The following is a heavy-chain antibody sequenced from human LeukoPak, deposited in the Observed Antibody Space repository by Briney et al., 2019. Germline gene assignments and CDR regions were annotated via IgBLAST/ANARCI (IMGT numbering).Heavy chain of an antibody. Sequence: ASVKVSCKASGYTFTGYYMHWVRQAPGQGLEWMGWINPSSGGTNYAQKFQGRVTMTRDTSISTAYMELSRLRSDDTAVYYCARDLRGTQLATMGYWGQGTLVTVSS. CDR2: INPSSGGT. D-gene: IGHD6-13*01. CDR1: GYTFTGYY. CDR3: ARDLRGTQLATMGY. J-gene: IGHJ4*02. V-gene: IGHV1-2*02.